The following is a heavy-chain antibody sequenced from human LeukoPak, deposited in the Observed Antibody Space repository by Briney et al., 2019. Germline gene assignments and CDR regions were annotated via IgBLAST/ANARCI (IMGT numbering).Heavy chain of an antibody. D-gene: IGHD1-1*01. CDR1: GFTFSSYA. CDR3: ARDFRTWWARLGRPINHYYGMDV. CDR2: ISYDGSNK. V-gene: IGHV3-30-3*01. Sequence: GRSLRLSCAAFGFTFSSYAMHWVRQAPGKGLEWVAVISYDGSNKYYADSVKGRFTISRDNSKNTLYLQMNSLRAEDTAVYYCARDFRTWWARLGRPINHYYGMDVWGQGTTVTVSS. J-gene: IGHJ6*02.